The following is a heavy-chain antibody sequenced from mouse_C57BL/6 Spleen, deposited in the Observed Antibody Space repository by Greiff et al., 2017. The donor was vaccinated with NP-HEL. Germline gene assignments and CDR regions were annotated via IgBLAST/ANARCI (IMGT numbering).Heavy chain of an antibody. Sequence: QVQLQQSGPELVKPGASVKISCKASGYAFSSSWMNWVKQRPGKGLEWIGRIYPGDGDTNYNGKFKGKATLTADKSSSTAYMQLSSLTSEDSAVYFCASGLLYAMDYWGQGTSVTVSS. CDR3: ASGLLYAMDY. J-gene: IGHJ4*01. V-gene: IGHV1-82*01. CDR1: GYAFSSSW. CDR2: IYPGDGDT. D-gene: IGHD2-10*01.